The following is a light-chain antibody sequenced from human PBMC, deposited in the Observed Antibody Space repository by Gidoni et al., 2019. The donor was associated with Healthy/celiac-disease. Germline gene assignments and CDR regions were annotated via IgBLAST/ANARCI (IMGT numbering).Light chain of an antibody. V-gene: IGLV6-57*02. J-gene: IGLJ2*01. CDR2: EDN. Sequence: NFMLTQPPSVSESPGKTVTISCTGSSGSIASNYVQWYQQRPGSAPTTVIYEDNQRPSGVSDRFSGSIDSSSNSASLTISGLKTEDEADYYCQSYDSSNHVVFGGGTKLTVL. CDR3: QSYDSSNHVV. CDR1: SGSIASNY.